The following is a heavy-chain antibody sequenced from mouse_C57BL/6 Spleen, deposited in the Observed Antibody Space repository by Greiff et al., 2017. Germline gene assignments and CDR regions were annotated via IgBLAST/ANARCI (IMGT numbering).Heavy chain of an antibody. D-gene: IGHD1-1*01. CDR1: GFSLTSYG. V-gene: IGHV2-5*01. J-gene: IGHJ1*03. Sequence: QVQLQQSGPGLVQPSQSLSITCTVSGFSLTSYGVHWVRQSPGKGLEWLGVIWRGGSTDYNAAFMSRLSITKDKSKSQVFFKMNSLQADDTAIYYCAKNDDYYGSSNWYFDVWGTGTTVTVSS. CDR3: AKNDDYYGSSNWYFDV. CDR2: IWRGGST.